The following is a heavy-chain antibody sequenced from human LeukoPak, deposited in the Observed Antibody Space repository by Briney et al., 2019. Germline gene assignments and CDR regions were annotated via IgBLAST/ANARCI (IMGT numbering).Heavy chain of an antibody. J-gene: IGHJ4*02. V-gene: IGHV4-34*01. D-gene: IGHD2-8*01. CDR3: ARRRFVRGPDVVNPFDY. Sequence: PSETLSLTCAVYGGSFSGYYWSWIRQPPGKGLEWIGEINHSGSTNYNPSLTSRVTISIDTSKSQFSLKLSSVTAADTAVYYCARRRFVRGPDVVNPFDYWGQGTLVTVSS. CDR2: INHSGST. CDR1: GGSFSGYY.